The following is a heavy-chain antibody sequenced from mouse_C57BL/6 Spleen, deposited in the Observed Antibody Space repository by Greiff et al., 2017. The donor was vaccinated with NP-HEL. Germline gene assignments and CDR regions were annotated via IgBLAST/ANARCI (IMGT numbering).Heavy chain of an antibody. D-gene: IGHD1-1*01. CDR1: GYTFTDHT. CDR2: IYPRDGST. V-gene: IGHV1-78*01. CDR3: AKNYYGSVAWFAY. J-gene: IGHJ3*01. Sequence: VQLQQSDAELVKPGASVKISCKVSGYTFTDHTIHWMKQRPEQGLEWIGYIYPRDGSTKYNEKFKGKATLTADNSSSTAYMQLNSLTSEDSAVYFCAKNYYGSVAWFAYWGQGTLVTVAA.